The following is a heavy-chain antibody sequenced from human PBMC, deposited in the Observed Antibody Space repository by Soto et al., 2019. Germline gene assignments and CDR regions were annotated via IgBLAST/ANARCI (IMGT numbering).Heavy chain of an antibody. CDR3: ARDTPVTIFGVVRAFDI. J-gene: IGHJ3*02. D-gene: IGHD3-3*01. V-gene: IGHV1-18*01. CDR2: ISAYNGNT. Sequence: ASVNVSCKASGYTFTSYGISWVRQAPGQGLEWMGWISAYNGNTNYAQKLQGRVTMTTDTSTSTAYMELRSLRSDDTAVYYCARDTPVTIFGVVRAFDIWGQGTMVTVSS. CDR1: GYTFTSYG.